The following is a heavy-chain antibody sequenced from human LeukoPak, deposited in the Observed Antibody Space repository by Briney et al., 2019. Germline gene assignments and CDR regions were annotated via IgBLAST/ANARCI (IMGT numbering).Heavy chain of an antibody. V-gene: IGHV3-7*01. D-gene: IGHD1-26*01. Sequence: GGSLRLSCAASGFTFSSYGMHWVRQAPGKGLEWVANIRQDGSEKFYVDSVKGRFTISRDNDKTSLYLQMNSLRGEDTAVYFCAGVGGSWELILWGQGTLVTVS. CDR3: AGVGGSWELIL. CDR1: GFTFSSYG. J-gene: IGHJ4*02. CDR2: IRQDGSEK.